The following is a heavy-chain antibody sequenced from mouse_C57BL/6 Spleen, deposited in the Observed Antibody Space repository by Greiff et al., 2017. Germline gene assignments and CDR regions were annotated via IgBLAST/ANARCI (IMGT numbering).Heavy chain of an antibody. D-gene: IGHD1-1*01. CDR1: EYEFPSHA. J-gene: IGHJ1*03. CDR3: ARRGYYGSSYPSYWYFDV. V-gene: IGHV5-2*01. Sequence: VQLVESGGGLVQPGESLKLSCESNEYEFPSHAMSWVRKTPEKRLELVAAINSDGGSTYYPDTMERRFIISRDNTKKTLYLQMSSLRSEDTALYYGARRGYYGSSYPSYWYFDVWGTGTTVTVSS. CDR2: INSDGGST.